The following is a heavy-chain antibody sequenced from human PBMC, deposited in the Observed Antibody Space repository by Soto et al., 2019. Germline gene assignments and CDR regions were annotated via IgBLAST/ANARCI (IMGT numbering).Heavy chain of an antibody. Sequence: PGGSLRLSCAASGFTFDDYAMHWVRQAPGKGLEWVSGISWNSGSIGYADSVKGRFTISRDNAKNSLYLQMNSLRAEDTALYYCAKEAEQWLVWSSMDYWGQGTLVTVSS. CDR1: GFTFDDYA. CDR3: AKEAEQWLVWSSMDY. D-gene: IGHD6-19*01. V-gene: IGHV3-9*01. CDR2: ISWNSGSI. J-gene: IGHJ4*02.